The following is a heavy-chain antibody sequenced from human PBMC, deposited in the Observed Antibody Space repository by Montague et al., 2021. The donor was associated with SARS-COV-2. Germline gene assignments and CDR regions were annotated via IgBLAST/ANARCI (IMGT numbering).Heavy chain of an antibody. J-gene: IGHJ6*02. D-gene: IGHD3-10*01. CDR2: TYYRSKWYN. V-gene: IGHV6-1*01. Sequence: CAISGDSVSINSAAWNWIRQSPSRGLEWLGMTYYRSKWYNDYAVSVKSRITINPDTSKNQFSLQLNSVTPEDTAVYYCARGIWFGELLTGYYYYGMDVWGQGTTVTVSS. CDR1: GDSVSINSAA. CDR3: ARGIWFGELLTGYYYYGMDV.